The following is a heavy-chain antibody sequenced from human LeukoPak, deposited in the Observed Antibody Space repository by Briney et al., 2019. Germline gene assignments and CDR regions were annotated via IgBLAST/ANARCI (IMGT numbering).Heavy chain of an antibody. CDR3: AREGDTMVRGVIPLDY. CDR2: INPNSGGT. Sequence: ASVKVSCKASGYTFTGYYMHWVRQAPGQGLEWMGWINPNSGGTNYAQKFQGRVTMTRDTSISTAYMELSRLRSDDTAVYCCAREGDTMVRGVIPLDYWGQGTLVTVSS. D-gene: IGHD3-10*01. V-gene: IGHV1-2*02. J-gene: IGHJ4*02. CDR1: GYTFTGYY.